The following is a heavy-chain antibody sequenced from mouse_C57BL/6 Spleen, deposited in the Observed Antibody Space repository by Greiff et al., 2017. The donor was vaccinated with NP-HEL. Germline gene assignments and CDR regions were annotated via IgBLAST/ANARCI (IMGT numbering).Heavy chain of an antibody. D-gene: IGHD3-3*01. CDR1: GFTFSSYA. CDR3: ASGTGYFDY. V-gene: IGHV5-4*01. J-gene: IGHJ2*01. Sequence: EVHLVESGGGLVKPGGSLKLSCAASGFTFSSYAMSWVRQTPEKRLEWVATISDGGSYTYYPANVKGRFTISRDNAKNNRYLQMSHLKSEDTAMYYCASGTGYFDYWGQGTTLTVSS. CDR2: ISDGGSYT.